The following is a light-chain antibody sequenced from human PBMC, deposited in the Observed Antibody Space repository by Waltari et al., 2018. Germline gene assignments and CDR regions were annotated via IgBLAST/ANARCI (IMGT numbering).Light chain of an antibody. CDR1: SLSRYY. CDR2: GPD. J-gene: IGLJ2*01. Sequence: SSDLTQDPSLSVALGQTVRITCPGDSLSRYYASWYQQRPGQAPILVLYGPDNRPSGIPDRFSGSTSGNTASLTITGAQAEDEADYYCHSRETFSTRLFGGGTRLTV. CDR3: HSRETFSTRL. V-gene: IGLV3-19*01.